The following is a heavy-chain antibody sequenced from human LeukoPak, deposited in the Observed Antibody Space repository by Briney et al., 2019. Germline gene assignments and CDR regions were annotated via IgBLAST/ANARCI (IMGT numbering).Heavy chain of an antibody. V-gene: IGHV4-61*08. J-gene: IGHJ4*02. D-gene: IGHD3-22*01. CDR1: GGSISSGGYY. CDR3: ARDHDSSGYYAPLGY. Sequence: SETLSLTCTVSGGSISSGGYYWSWIRQPPGKGLEWIGYIYYSGSTNYNPSLKSRVTISVDTSKNQFSLKLSSVTAADTAVYYCARDHDSSGYYAPLGYWGQGTLVTVSS. CDR2: IYYSGST.